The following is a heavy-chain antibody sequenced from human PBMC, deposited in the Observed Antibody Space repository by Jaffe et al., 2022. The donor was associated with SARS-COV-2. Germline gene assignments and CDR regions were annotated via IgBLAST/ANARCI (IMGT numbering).Heavy chain of an antibody. Sequence: EVQLVESGGGLVKPGGSLRLSCAASGFTFNNAWMSWVRQAPGKGLEWVGRIKSKTDGGTTDYAAPVKGRFTISRDDSENTVYLQMNSLKTEDTALYYCTTDKWKHLTYFYGMDVWGQGTTVTVSS. V-gene: IGHV3-15*01. CDR3: TTDKWKHLTYFYGMDV. CDR2: IKSKTDGGTT. D-gene: IGHD1-20*01. CDR1: GFTFNNAW. J-gene: IGHJ6*02.